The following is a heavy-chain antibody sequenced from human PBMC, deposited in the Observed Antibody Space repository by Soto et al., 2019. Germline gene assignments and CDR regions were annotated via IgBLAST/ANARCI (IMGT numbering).Heavy chain of an antibody. V-gene: IGHV3-23*01. CDR3: ANPQGPTYYDFWSGDYPDPTSY. CDR1: GFTFSSYA. Sequence: EVQLLESGGGLVQPGGSLRLSCAASGFTFSSYAMSWVRQAPGKGLEWVSAISGSGGSTYYADSAKGRFTISSDNSKNKLYLQRNSLRAEDTAVYYCANPQGPTYYDFWSGDYPDPTSYWGQGTLVTVSS. D-gene: IGHD3-3*01. J-gene: IGHJ4*02. CDR2: ISGSGGST.